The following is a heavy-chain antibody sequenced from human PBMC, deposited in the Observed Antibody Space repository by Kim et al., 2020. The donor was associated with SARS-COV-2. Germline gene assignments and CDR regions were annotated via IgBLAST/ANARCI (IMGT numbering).Heavy chain of an antibody. CDR3: ARGSGSENLATHRFEY. CDR1: GFTFGSQS. V-gene: IGHV3-48*04. CDR2: IRSSGTTT. Sequence: GGSLRLSCAASGFTFGSQSMNWVRQAPGKGLEWVSYIRSSGTTTYYADSVKGRFTISRDNAKSSLYLQMNSLRAEDTAFYYCARGSGSENLATHRFEYWGQGILVTVSS. J-gene: IGHJ4*02. D-gene: IGHD3-10*01.